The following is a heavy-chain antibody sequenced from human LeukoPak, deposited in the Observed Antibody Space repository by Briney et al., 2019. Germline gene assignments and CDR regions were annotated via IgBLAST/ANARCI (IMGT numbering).Heavy chain of an antibody. V-gene: IGHV4-30-4*08. CDR3: AKARHGGELLRFDP. D-gene: IGHD3-16*01. J-gene: IGHJ5*02. Sequence: PSQTLSLTCTVSGGSISSVDYYWSWIRQLPGKGLEWIGYVFYSGSTHNNPSLRTRVSISVATSKNQFSLKLSSVTAADTAVDYCAKARHGGELLRFDPWGQGALVTVSS. CDR2: VFYSGST. CDR1: GGSISSVDYY.